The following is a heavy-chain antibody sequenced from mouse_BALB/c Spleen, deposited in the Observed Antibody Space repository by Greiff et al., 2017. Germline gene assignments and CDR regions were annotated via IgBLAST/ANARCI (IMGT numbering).Heavy chain of an antibody. CDR3: ARGGWDDAMDY. CDR2: ISYDGSN. V-gene: IGHV3-6*02. D-gene: IGHD4-1*01. J-gene: IGHJ4*01. CDR1: GYSITSGYY. Sequence: EVKLMESGPGLVKPSQSLSLTCSVTGYSITSGYYWNWIRQFPGNKLEWMGYISYDGSNNYNPSLKNRISITRDTSKNQFFLKLNSVTTEDTATYYCARGGWDDAMDYWGQGTSVTVSS.